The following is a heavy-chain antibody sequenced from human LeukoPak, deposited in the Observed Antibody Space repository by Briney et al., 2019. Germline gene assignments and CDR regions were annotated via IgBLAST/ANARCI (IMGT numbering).Heavy chain of an antibody. V-gene: IGHV3-23*01. CDR1: GFTFSRYA. CDR3: AKGFSVAGSFH. CDR2: LSSSGGST. D-gene: IGHD6-19*01. Sequence: PGGSLRLSCAASGFTFSRYAMTGLRQAPGKGLEGVSTLSSSGGSTYYADSVKGRFTISRENSKNTLYLQMNSLRAKDTAVYYCAKGFSVAGSFHWGQGTLVTVSS. J-gene: IGHJ4*02.